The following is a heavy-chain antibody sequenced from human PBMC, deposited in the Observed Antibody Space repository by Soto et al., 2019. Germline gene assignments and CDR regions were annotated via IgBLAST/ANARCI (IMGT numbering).Heavy chain of an antibody. CDR3: ARYGIAAAGLAYYYYGMDV. J-gene: IGHJ6*02. D-gene: IGHD6-13*01. CDR2: IIPIFGTA. CDR1: GGTFSSYA. Sequence: SVKVSCKASGGTFSSYAISWVRQAPGQGLEWMGGIIPIFGTANYAQKFQGRVTITADESTSTAYMELSSLRSEDTAVYYCARYGIAAAGLAYYYYGMDVWGQGTTVTVSS. V-gene: IGHV1-69*13.